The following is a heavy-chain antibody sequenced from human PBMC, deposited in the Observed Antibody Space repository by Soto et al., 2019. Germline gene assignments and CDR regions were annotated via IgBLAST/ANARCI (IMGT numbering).Heavy chain of an antibody. CDR3: ITSGGGH. V-gene: IGHV3-15*04. J-gene: IGHJ4*01. D-gene: IGHD1-26*01. CDR2: XGXXXVGXXT. Sequence: LXXSCAASGFTFSSSWMGWVRQAPGKGLEXXXXXGXXXVGXXTEXXXXXXXRXXVYXXXSKNALYLQLQSLKTEDTAVYSCITSGGGHWGHGTLVNVSS. CDR1: GFTFSSSW.